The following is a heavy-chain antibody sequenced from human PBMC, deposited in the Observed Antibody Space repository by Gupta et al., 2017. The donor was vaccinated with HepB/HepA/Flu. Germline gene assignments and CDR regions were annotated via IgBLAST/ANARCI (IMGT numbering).Heavy chain of an antibody. CDR2: ISGTGEMT. V-gene: IGHV3-23*01. Sequence: EVQLSESGGKLVQPGGSLRLSCVASGFTFKNHAMSWVRQAPGKGPEWVSAISGTGEMTYQTQSVKGRFTVSRDNSRNTLYLQMRRLTVEDSAVYYCARDPLVAALSYYFDFWGQGTLVTVSS. CDR3: ARDPLVAALSYYFDF. D-gene: IGHD2-21*01. CDR1: GFTFKNHA. J-gene: IGHJ4*02.